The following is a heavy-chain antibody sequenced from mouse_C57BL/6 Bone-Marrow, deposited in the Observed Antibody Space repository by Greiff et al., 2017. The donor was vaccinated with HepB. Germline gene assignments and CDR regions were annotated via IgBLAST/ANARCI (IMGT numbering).Heavy chain of an antibody. V-gene: IGHV5-15*01. D-gene: IGHD2-1*01. J-gene: IGHJ3*01. CDR2: ISNLAYSI. CDR3: ARARDGNPWFAY. Sequence: EVKLVESGGGLVQPGGSLKLSCAASGFTFSDYGMAWVRQAPRKGPEWVAFISNLAYSIYYADTVTGRFTISRENAKNTLYLEMSSLRSEDTAMYYCARARDGNPWFAYWGQGTLVTVSA. CDR1: GFTFSDYG.